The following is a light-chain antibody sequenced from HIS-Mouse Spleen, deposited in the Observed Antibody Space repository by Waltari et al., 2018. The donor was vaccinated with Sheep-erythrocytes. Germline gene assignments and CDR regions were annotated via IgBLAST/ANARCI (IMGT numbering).Light chain of an antibody. CDR2: AAS. Sequence: DIQLTQSPSSVSASVRDRVTITCRASQGITSWLACYQQKPGNATKLLIYAASSLQSGVPSRFSGSGSGTDFTLTISRLQPEDFATYYCQQANSFPLSFGGGTKVEIK. J-gene: IGKJ4*01. CDR3: QQANSFPLS. CDR1: QGITSW. V-gene: IGKV1-12*01.